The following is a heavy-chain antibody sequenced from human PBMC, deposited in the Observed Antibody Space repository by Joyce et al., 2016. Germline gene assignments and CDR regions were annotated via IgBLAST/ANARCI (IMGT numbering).Heavy chain of an antibody. CDR3: ARDLRSGGY. J-gene: IGHJ4*02. CDR2: INPSPGST. Sequence: QVQLVQSGAEVKKPGASVKVSCTASGYTFTSYYMDWVRQDPGQGLAWMGKINPSPGSTNYERKFQGRVTMTRDTSTSTVYMELSGRMSDDTAIYYCARDLRSGGYWGQGTLVTVSS. V-gene: IGHV1-46*01. D-gene: IGHD1-26*01. CDR1: GYTFTSYY.